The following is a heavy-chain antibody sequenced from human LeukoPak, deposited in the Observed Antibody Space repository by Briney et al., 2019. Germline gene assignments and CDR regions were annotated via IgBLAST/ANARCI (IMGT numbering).Heavy chain of an antibody. Sequence: PSETLSLTCTVSGGSISSHYWSWIRQPPGKGLEWMGYIYYSGSTNYNPSLKSRVTISVDTSKNQFSLKLSSVTAADTAVYYCAREMEYCSSTSCSVYGAFDIWGQGTMVTVSS. V-gene: IGHV4-59*11. CDR2: IYYSGST. D-gene: IGHD2-2*01. CDR3: AREMEYCSSTSCSVYGAFDI. CDR1: GGSISSHY. J-gene: IGHJ3*02.